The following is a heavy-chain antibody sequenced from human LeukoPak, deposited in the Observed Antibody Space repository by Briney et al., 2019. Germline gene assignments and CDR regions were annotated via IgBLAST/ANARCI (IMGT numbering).Heavy chain of an antibody. CDR3: ARDRPRGYYYDSSAPDY. J-gene: IGHJ4*02. CDR2: ISAYNGNT. Sequence: ASVKVSCKASGYTFTSYGISWVRQAPGQGLEWMGWISAYNGNTNYAQKLQGRVTMTTGTSTSTAYMELRSLRSDDTAVYYCARDRPRGYYYDSSAPDYWGQGTLVTVSS. V-gene: IGHV1-18*01. CDR1: GYTFTSYG. D-gene: IGHD3-22*01.